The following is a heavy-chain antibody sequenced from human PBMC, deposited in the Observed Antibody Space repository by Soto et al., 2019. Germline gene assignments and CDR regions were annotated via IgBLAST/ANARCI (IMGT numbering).Heavy chain of an antibody. Sequence: QVHLVQSGAEVKKPGASVKVSCKASGYNFISYGVNWVRQAPGQGPEWMGWINTYKGNTDYAQQFQGRVTLTTDRSTTTVYMELRSLRSDDTAVYYCARYGGDNGDYNNWFDPWGQGTLVTVSS. J-gene: IGHJ5*02. D-gene: IGHD4-17*01. CDR2: INTYKGNT. V-gene: IGHV1-18*01. CDR1: GYNFISYG. CDR3: ARYGGDNGDYNNWFDP.